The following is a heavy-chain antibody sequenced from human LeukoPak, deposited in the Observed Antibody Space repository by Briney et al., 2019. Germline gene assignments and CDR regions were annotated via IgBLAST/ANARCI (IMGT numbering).Heavy chain of an antibody. CDR1: GFTFSSYA. V-gene: IGHV3-23*01. Sequence: PGGSLRLSCAASGFTFSSYAMSWVRQAPGKGLEWVSAISGSGGSTYYADSVKGRFTISRDNSKNTLYVQMNSLRAEDTAVYYCAKGRVLRYFSPDYWGQGTLVTVSS. J-gene: IGHJ4*02. CDR2: ISGSGGST. CDR3: AKGRVLRYFSPDY. D-gene: IGHD3-9*01.